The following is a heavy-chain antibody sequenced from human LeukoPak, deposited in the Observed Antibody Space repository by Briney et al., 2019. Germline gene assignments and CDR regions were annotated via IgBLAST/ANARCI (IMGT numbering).Heavy chain of an antibody. Sequence: VASVKVSCKDSRGTFSSYAISWVRQAPGQGLEWMGGIIPIFGTANYAQKFQGRVTITADESTSTAHMELSSLRSEDTAVYYCARGQRHYYDSSGYRGFDHWGQGTLVTVSS. J-gene: IGHJ4*02. CDR2: IIPIFGTA. CDR1: RGTFSSYA. CDR3: ARGQRHYYDSSGYRGFDH. V-gene: IGHV1-69*01. D-gene: IGHD3-22*01.